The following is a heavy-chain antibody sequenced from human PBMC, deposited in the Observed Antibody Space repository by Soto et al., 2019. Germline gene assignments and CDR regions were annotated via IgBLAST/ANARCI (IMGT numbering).Heavy chain of an antibody. CDR2: IGGSGGST. V-gene: IGHV3-23*01. CDR1: GFTFSSYA. Sequence: GGSLRLSCAASGFTFSSYAMSWVRQAPGKGLEWVSAIGGSGGSTYYADSVKGRFTISRDNSKNTLYLQMNSLRAEDTAVYYCAKNLAVRKSNYYYYMDVWGKGTTVTVSS. D-gene: IGHD2-2*01. CDR3: AKNLAVRKSNYYYYMDV. J-gene: IGHJ6*03.